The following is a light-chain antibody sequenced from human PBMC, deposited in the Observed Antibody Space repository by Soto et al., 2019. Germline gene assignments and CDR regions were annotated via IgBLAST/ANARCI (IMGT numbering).Light chain of an antibody. CDR1: QSINSY. J-gene: IGKJ1*01. Sequence: EIVLTQSPATLSLSPGERATLSCRASQSINSYLAWYQQKPGQAPRLLIYDASNRATGIPARFSGSGSGTDFTLTIRSLEPEDFAVYYCQQRSNWPTWTFGQGTKVEIK. V-gene: IGKV3-11*01. CDR2: DAS. CDR3: QQRSNWPTWT.